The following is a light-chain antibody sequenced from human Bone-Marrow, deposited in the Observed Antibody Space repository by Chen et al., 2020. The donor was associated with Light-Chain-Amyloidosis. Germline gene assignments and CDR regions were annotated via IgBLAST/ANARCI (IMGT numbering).Light chain of an antibody. CDR2: LAS. CDR1: QSLLHRNGYNY. CDR3: MQALQTPT. V-gene: IGKV2-28*01. Sequence: EIVMTQSPLSLPVTPGEPASISCRSSQSLLHRNGYNYLDWYLQKPGQSPQLLISLASNRASGVPDRFSGSGSGTDFTLKISRVKPEDVGVYYCMQALQTPTFGGGTKVEIK. J-gene: IGKJ4*01.